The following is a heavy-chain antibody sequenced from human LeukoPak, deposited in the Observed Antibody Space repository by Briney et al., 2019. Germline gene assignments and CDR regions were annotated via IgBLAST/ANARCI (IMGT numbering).Heavy chain of an antibody. CDR3: ARDLSHSSGWYFFDY. Sequence: GGSLRLSCAASGFTFSSYSMNWARQAPGKGLEWVSYISSSSRTKYYADSVKGRFTISRDNAKNSLYLQMNSLRAEDTAVYYCARDLSHSSGWYFFDYWGQGTLVTVSS. V-gene: IGHV3-48*04. CDR2: ISSSSRTK. J-gene: IGHJ4*02. D-gene: IGHD6-19*01. CDR1: GFTFSSYS.